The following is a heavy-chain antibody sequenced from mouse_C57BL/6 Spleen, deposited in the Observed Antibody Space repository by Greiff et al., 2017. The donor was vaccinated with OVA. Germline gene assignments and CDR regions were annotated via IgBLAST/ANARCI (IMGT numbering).Heavy chain of an antibody. Sequence: EVKLMESGGGLVKPGGSLKLSCAASGFTFSDYGMHWVRQAPEKGLEWVAYISSGSSTIYYADTVKGRFTISRDNAKNTLFLQMTSLRSEDTAMYYCARAYRGYFDYWGQGTTLTVSS. CDR1: GFTFSDYG. D-gene: IGHD3-1*01. V-gene: IGHV5-17*01. CDR2: ISSGSSTI. J-gene: IGHJ2*01. CDR3: ARAYRGYFDY.